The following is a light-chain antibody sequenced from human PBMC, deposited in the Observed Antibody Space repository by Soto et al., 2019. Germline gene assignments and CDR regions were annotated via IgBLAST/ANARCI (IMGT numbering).Light chain of an antibody. CDR2: KAY. Sequence: DIQMTQSPSTLSASVGDRVTITCRASQSISSWLAWYQQKPGKAPKLRIYKAYSLESGVPSRFSGSGSGTQFTLTISSLQPDDFATYYCQQHNSYPTFGGGTKVEIK. CDR3: QQHNSYPT. CDR1: QSISSW. V-gene: IGKV1-5*03. J-gene: IGKJ4*01.